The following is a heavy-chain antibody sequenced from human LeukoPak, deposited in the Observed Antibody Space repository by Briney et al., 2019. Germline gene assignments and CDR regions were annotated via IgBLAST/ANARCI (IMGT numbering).Heavy chain of an antibody. J-gene: IGHJ4*02. D-gene: IGHD3-9*01. CDR3: ARDTGYFNFDF. V-gene: IGHV3-7*01. Sequence: GGSLRLSCAASGFTFGSYWMTWVRQPPGKGLEWVANIKEDGSEKSYVDSMKGRFTISRDNAKNSLYLQLNSLRAEDTAVYYCARDTGYFNFDFWGQGTLVTVSS. CDR2: IKEDGSEK. CDR1: GFTFGSYW.